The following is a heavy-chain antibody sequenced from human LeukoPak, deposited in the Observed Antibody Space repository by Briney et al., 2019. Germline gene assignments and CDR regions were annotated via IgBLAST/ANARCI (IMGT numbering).Heavy chain of an antibody. V-gene: IGHV4-30-4*01. CDR2: IYYSGST. CDR3: AWLPIEWLSPDY. J-gene: IGHJ4*02. CDR1: GGSISSGDYY. D-gene: IGHD5-12*01. Sequence: SETLSLTCTVSGGSISSGDYYWSWIRQPPGKGLEWIGYIYYSGSTYYNPSLKSRVTISVDTSKNQFSLKLSSVTAADTAVYYCAWLPIEWLSPDYWGQGTLVTVSS.